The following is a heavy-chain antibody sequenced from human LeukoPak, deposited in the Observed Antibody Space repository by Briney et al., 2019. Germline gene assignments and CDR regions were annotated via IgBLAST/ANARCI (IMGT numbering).Heavy chain of an antibody. Sequence: PGGSLRLSCAASGFTFSSYGMNWVRQAPGKGLEWVSFVSIGGSFIYYADSVKGRFTISRDDAKNSLYLQMNSLTAEDTAVYYCARNKINTVTTGWYFDLWGRGTLVSVSS. CDR1: GFTFSSYG. V-gene: IGHV3-21*01. CDR3: ARNKINTVTTGWYFDL. CDR2: VSIGGSFI. D-gene: IGHD4-17*01. J-gene: IGHJ2*01.